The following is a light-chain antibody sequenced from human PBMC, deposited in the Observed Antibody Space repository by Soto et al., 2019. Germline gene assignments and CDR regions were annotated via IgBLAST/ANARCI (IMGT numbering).Light chain of an antibody. V-gene: IGLV2-14*01. Sequence: SALTQPASVSGSPGQSITISCTGTSSDVGGYNYVSWYQQHPGKAPKLMIYEVSNRPSGVSNRFSGSKSGNTASLTISGLQAEDEADYYCSSYLSSTTPLEVFGTAPKVTVL. J-gene: IGLJ1*01. CDR3: SSYLSSTTPLEV. CDR2: EVS. CDR1: SSDVGGYNY.